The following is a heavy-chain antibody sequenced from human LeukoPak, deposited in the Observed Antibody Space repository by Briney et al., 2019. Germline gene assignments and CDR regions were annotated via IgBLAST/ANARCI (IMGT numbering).Heavy chain of an antibody. J-gene: IGHJ6*03. CDR3: ARGPRPRGSDYYYYMDV. CDR1: GGSFSGYY. Sequence: SETLSLTCAVYGGSFSGYYWSWIRQPPGKGLEWIGEINHSGSTNYNPSLKSRVTISVDTSKNQFSLKLSSVTAADTAVYYCARGPRPRGSDYYYYMDVWGKGTTVTVSS. D-gene: IGHD3-10*01. V-gene: IGHV4-34*01. CDR2: INHSGST.